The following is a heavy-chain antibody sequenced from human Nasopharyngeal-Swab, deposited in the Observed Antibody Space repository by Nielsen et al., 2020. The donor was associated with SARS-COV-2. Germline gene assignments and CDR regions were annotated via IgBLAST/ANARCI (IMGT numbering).Heavy chain of an antibody. V-gene: IGHV3-66*01. D-gene: IGHD3-16*01. CDR1: GFTVSSNY. Sequence: GGSLRLSCAASGFTVSSNYMSWVRQAPGKGLEWVSVIYSGGSTYYADSVKGRFTSSRDNSKTTLYLQMNSLRAEDTAVYYCARGGGVGYDFDYRGQGTLVTVSS. CDR3: ARGGGVGYDFDY. CDR2: IYSGGST. J-gene: IGHJ4*02.